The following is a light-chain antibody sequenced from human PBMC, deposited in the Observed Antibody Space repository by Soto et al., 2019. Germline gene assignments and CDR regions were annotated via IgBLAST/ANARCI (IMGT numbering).Light chain of an antibody. Sequence: EIVLTQSPGTLSLSPRERATLSCRASQSVSSNYLAWYQQKPGQAPRLLIYGASSRATGIPDRFSGSGSGTDFTLTISRLEPEDFAVYYCQQYGSSPPYTFGQGTKLEIK. CDR1: QSVSSNY. V-gene: IGKV3-20*01. J-gene: IGKJ2*01. CDR3: QQYGSSPPYT. CDR2: GAS.